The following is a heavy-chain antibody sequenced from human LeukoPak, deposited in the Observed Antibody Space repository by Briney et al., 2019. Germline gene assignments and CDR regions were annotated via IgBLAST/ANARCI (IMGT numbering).Heavy chain of an antibody. D-gene: IGHD5-18*01. J-gene: IGHJ4*02. CDR3: ARGILYSYGIFDY. CDR1: GFTFSSYA. CDR2: ISYDGSNK. V-gene: IGHV3-30-3*01. Sequence: PGGSLRLSCAASGFTFSSYAMHWVRQAPGKGLEWVAVISYDGSNKYYADSVKGRFTISRDNSKNTLYLQMNSLRAEDTAVYYCARGILYSYGIFDYWGQGTLVTASS.